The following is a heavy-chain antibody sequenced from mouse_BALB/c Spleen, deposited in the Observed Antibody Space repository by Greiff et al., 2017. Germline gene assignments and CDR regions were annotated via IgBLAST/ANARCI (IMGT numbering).Heavy chain of an antibody. CDR3: ANYHDVPFAY. Sequence: EVQLQESGPGLVKPSQSLSLTCTVTGYSITSDYAWNWIRQFPGNKLEWMGYISYSGSTSYNPSLKSRISITRDTSKNQFFLQLNSVTTEDTATYYCANYHDVPFAYWGQGTLVTVSA. CDR1: GYSITSDYA. J-gene: IGHJ3*01. V-gene: IGHV3-2*02. D-gene: IGHD1-1*01. CDR2: ISYSGST.